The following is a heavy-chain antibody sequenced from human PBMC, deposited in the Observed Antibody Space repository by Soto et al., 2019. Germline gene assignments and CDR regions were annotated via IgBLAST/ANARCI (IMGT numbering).Heavy chain of an antibody. CDR3: AREENCRSGTCYSEYFHH. D-gene: IGHD2-15*01. CDR2: VNPSGGSA. CDR1: GYIFTAYS. Sequence: QVQLVQSGAEVKKPGASVKVSCKTSGYIFTAYSMHWVRQAPGQGLEWMGVVNPSGGSAHYAQSFEGRVTLTRDTSTRTFSMELSRLRSEDTAVYYCAREENCRSGTCYSEYFHHWGQGTLVTDSS. V-gene: IGHV1-46*01. J-gene: IGHJ1*01.